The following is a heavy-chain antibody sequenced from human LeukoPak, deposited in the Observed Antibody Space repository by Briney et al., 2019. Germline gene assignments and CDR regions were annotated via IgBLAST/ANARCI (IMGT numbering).Heavy chain of an antibody. Sequence: GGSLRLSCAASGFIISDYWMNWVRQVPGKGLEWVANINEDGSVQDYVDSVRGRFTISRDNAKNSVYLQMNSLRAEDTAVYYCARGGYSSSWYISRDYWGQGTLVTVSS. CDR2: INEDGSVQ. D-gene: IGHD6-13*01. V-gene: IGHV3-7*01. CDR1: GFIISDYW. CDR3: ARGGYSSSWYISRDY. J-gene: IGHJ4*02.